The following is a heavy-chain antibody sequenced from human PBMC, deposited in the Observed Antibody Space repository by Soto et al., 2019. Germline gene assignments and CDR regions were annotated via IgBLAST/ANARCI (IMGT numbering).Heavy chain of an antibody. CDR3: AREYRTSSQFDY. CDR1: VFTFGTYA. J-gene: IGHJ4*02. V-gene: IGHV3-23*01. Sequence: GGSLRLSCAASVFTFGTYAMSLVRQAPGKGLDWVSGITGSGGSTDYADSVKGRFTISRDTSRNTLYLQMSRLSVEDTAIYYCAREYRTSSQFDYWGQGTLVTVSS. D-gene: IGHD6-6*01. CDR2: ITGSGGST.